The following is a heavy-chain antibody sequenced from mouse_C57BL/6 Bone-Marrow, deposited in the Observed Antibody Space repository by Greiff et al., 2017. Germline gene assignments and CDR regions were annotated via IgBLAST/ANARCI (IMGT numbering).Heavy chain of an antibody. V-gene: IGHV1-69*01. CDR1: GYTFTSYW. CDR2: IDPSDSYT. D-gene: IGHD1-1*01. CDR3: ARDAVVAPYYFDY. Sequence: QVQLQQPGAELVMPGASVKLSCKASGYTFTSYWMHWVKQRPGQGLEWIGEIDPSDSYTNYNQKFKGKSTLTVDKSSSTAYMQLISLTSEDSAVYYCARDAVVAPYYFDYWGQGTTLTVSS. J-gene: IGHJ2*01.